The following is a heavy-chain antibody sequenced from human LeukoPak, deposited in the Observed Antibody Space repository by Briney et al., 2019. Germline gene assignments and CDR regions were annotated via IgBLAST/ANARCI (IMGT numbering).Heavy chain of an antibody. Sequence: PGRSLRLSCAASGFTFSSYGMHWARQAPGKGLEWVAVIWNDGSDKYYADSVKGRFTISRDNSKNTLYLQMNSLRAEDTAVYYCAKPTKGSGSFLIDFWGQGTLVTVSS. CDR2: IWNDGSDK. CDR1: GFTFSSYG. CDR3: AKPTKGSGSFLIDF. J-gene: IGHJ4*02. V-gene: IGHV3-33*06. D-gene: IGHD1-26*01.